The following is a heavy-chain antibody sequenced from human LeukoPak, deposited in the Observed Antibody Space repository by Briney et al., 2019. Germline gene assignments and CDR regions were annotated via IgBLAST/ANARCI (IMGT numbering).Heavy chain of an antibody. D-gene: IGHD2-15*01. CDR3: ARGAFDCSGGSCLPYYFDY. J-gene: IGHJ4*02. CDR1: GYTFTNYG. V-gene: IGHV1-18*01. CDR2: ISASNGDT. Sequence: ASVKVSCKASGYTFTNYGITWVRQAPGQGLEWMGWISASNGDTHYSEKFQDRITVTTDTSTSTAYMELRSLVSDDTAVYYCARGAFDCSGGSCLPYYFDYWGQGTLVTVSS.